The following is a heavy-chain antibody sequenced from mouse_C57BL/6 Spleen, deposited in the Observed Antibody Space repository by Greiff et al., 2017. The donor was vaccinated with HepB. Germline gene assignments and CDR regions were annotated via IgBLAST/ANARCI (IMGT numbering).Heavy chain of an antibody. D-gene: IGHD1-1*01. CDR3: ARGGVVPLRAMDY. Sequence: VQLQQSGPELVKPGASVKISCKASGYTFTDYYMNWVKQSHGKSLEWIGDINPNNGGTSYNQKFKGKATLTMDKSSSTAYMELRSLTSEDSAVYYCARGGVVPLRAMDYWGQGTSVTVSS. CDR2: INPNNGGT. CDR1: GYTFTDYY. J-gene: IGHJ4*01. V-gene: IGHV1-26*01.